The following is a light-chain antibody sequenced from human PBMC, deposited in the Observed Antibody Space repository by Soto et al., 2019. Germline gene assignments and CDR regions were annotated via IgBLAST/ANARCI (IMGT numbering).Light chain of an antibody. CDR1: SSDVGGYNY. J-gene: IGLJ2*01. Sequence: QSVLTQPPSASGSPGQSVTISCTGTSSDVGGYNYVSWYQQHPGKAPKLMIYDVSKRPSGAPDRFSGSKSGNTASLTVSGLQAEDEADYYCSSYGGSNNLVFGGGTKVTVL. V-gene: IGLV2-8*01. CDR3: SSYGGSNNLV. CDR2: DVS.